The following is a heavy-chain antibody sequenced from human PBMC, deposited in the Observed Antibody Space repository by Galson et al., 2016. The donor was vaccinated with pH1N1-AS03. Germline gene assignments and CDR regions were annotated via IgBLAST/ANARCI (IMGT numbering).Heavy chain of an antibody. CDR2: IDWDDDE. Sequence: PALVTPTQTLTLTCTFSGFSLNTSSMCVSWIRQPPGKALEWLARIDWDDDEYYNTFLKTRLTISKDTSKKQVVLTMTNMDPVDTSTYYCARIRGMKYTFVTGVLYQYYGMDVGDQGTPVTVSS. CDR3: ARIRGMKYTFVTGVLYQYYGMDV. D-gene: IGHD2-8*02. J-gene: IGHJ6*02. CDR1: GFSLNTSSMC. V-gene: IGHV2-70*11.